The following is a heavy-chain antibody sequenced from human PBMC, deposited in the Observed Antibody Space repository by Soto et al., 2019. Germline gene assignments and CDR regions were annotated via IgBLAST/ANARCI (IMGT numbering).Heavy chain of an antibody. Sequence: QVQLVESGGGVVQPGRSLRLSCAASGFTFSSYGMHWVRQAPGKGLEWVAVIWYDGSNKYYADSVKGRFTISRDNSKNTLYLQMNSLRAEDTAVYYCARGSYGPAYYYYMDVCGKGTTVTVSS. V-gene: IGHV3-33*01. D-gene: IGHD5-18*01. J-gene: IGHJ6*03. CDR1: GFTFSSYG. CDR2: IWYDGSNK. CDR3: ARGSYGPAYYYYMDV.